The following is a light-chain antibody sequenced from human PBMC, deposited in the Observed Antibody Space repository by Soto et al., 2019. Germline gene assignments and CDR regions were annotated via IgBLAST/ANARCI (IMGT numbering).Light chain of an antibody. J-gene: IGKJ1*01. V-gene: IGKV1-5*03. CDR3: QQYKSNSPWT. Sequence: DIEMTQSPSTLSSSVGDRVTITCRASQSISSWLAWYQQKPGKAPKLLIYKASSLESGVPSRFSGSGSGTDLILPTSSLQPDDSATYYCQQYKSNSPWTFGQGTKVEIK. CDR1: QSISSW. CDR2: KAS.